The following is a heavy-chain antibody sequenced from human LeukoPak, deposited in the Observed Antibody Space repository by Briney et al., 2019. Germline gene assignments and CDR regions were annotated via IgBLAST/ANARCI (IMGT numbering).Heavy chain of an antibody. CDR3: AKDVRHYGSGGHWFQH. CDR2: IRYDGSNK. Sequence: PGGSLRLSCAASGFTFSSYGMHWVRQAPGKGLEWVAFIRYDGSNKYYADSVKGRFTISRDNSKNTLYLQMNSLRAEDTAVYYCAKDVRHYGSGGHWFQHWGQGTLVTVSS. D-gene: IGHD3-10*01. CDR1: GFTFSSYG. V-gene: IGHV3-30*02. J-gene: IGHJ1*01.